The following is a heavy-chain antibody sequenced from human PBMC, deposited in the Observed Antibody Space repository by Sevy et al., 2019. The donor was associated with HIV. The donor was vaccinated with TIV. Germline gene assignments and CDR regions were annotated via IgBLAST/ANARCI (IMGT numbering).Heavy chain of an antibody. CDR1: GFTFSSYW. CDR3: ARAIGNYDFWSGYYRTNYYYYGMDV. V-gene: IGHV3-7*03. D-gene: IGHD3-3*01. CDR2: IKQDGSEK. Sequence: GGSLRLSCAASGFTFSSYWMSWVRQAPGKGLEWVANIKQDGSEKYYVDSVKGRFTISRDNAKNSLYLQMNSLGAEDTAVYYCARAIGNYDFWSGYYRTNYYYYGMDVWGQGTTVTVSS. J-gene: IGHJ6*02.